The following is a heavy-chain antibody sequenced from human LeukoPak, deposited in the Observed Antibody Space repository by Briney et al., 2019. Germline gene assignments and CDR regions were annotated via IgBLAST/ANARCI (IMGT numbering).Heavy chain of an antibody. J-gene: IGHJ4*02. CDR1: GGSISSYY. CDR3: VRHIVGQLWVYFDY. CDR2: IYYSGST. D-gene: IGHD5-18*01. Sequence: PSETLSLTCTVSGGSISSYYWSWIRQPPGKGLEWIGYIYYSGSTNYNPSLKSRVTISVDTSKNQFSLKLSSVTAADTAVYYCVRHIVGQLWVYFDYWGQGTLVTVSS. V-gene: IGHV4-59*08.